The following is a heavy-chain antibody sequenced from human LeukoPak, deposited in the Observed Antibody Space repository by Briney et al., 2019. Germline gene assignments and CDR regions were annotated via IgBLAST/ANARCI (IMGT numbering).Heavy chain of an antibody. J-gene: IGHJ6*02. CDR3: ARNKDMAV. Sequence: GGSLRLSCAASGVTLSSFAMSWARQAPGKGLEWVSGIRSSGSGDNTYYADSVKGRFTISRDTAKTSLYLQMNNQKAEDTALNSGARNKDMAVWGQGTRSSSP. D-gene: IGHD1/OR15-1a*01. V-gene: IGHV3-23*01. CDR1: GVTLSSFA. CDR2: IRSSGSGDNT.